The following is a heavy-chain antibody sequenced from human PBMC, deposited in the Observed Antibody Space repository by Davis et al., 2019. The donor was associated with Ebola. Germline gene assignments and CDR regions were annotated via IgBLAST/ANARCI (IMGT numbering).Heavy chain of an antibody. V-gene: IGHV4-39*07. Sequence: PSETLSLTCTVSGGSLSSDNYFWGWIRQSPGKGLEWIGSVSYYSVTTFYNPSLKSRVAISVDTSKNQFSLRLNSVIPADTAVYYCARGHWGLQDWGQGTPVTVSS. CDR2: VSYYSVTT. CDR1: GGSLSSDNYF. CDR3: ARGHWGLQD. J-gene: IGHJ4*02. D-gene: IGHD7-27*01.